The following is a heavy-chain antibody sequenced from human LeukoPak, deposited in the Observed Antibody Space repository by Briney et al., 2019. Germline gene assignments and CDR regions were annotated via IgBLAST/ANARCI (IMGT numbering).Heavy chain of an antibody. J-gene: IGHJ4*02. D-gene: IGHD3-16*02. CDR3: ARGAIMITFGGVIASYYFDY. Sequence: ASVKVSCKASGYTFTSYAMHWVRQAPGQRLEWMGWINAGSGNTKYSQEFQGRVTITRDTSASTAYMELSSLRSEDMAVYYCARGAIMITFGGVIASYYFDYWGQGTLVAVSS. CDR2: INAGSGNT. V-gene: IGHV1-3*03. CDR1: GYTFTSYA.